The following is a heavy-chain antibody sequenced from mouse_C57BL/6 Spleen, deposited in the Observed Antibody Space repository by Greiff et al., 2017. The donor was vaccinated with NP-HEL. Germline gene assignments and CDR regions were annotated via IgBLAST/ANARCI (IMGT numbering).Heavy chain of an antibody. Sequence: EVQVVESGGGLVKPGGSLKLSCAASGFTFSDYGMHWVRQAPEKGLEWVAYISSGSSTIYYADTVKGRFTISRDNAKNTLFLQMTSLRSEDTAMYYCAITYGSPLYYFDYWGQGTTLTVSS. J-gene: IGHJ2*01. V-gene: IGHV5-17*01. D-gene: IGHD1-1*01. CDR1: GFTFSDYG. CDR2: ISSGSSTI. CDR3: AITYGSPLYYFDY.